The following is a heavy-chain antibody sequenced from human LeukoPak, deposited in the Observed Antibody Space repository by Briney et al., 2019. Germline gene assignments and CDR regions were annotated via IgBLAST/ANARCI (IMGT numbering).Heavy chain of an antibody. D-gene: IGHD6-19*01. CDR1: GFSFSSYG. J-gene: IGHJ6*02. V-gene: IGHV3-33*01. CDR2: IWYDGSNK. CDR3: ARESGNGYSSGWYPYYYYGMDV. Sequence: GGSLRLSCAASGFSFSSYGMHWVRQAPGKGLEWVAVIWYDGSNKYYADSVKGRFTISRDNSKNTLYLQMNSLRAEDTAVYYCARESGNGYSSGWYPYYYYGMDVWGQGTTVTVSS.